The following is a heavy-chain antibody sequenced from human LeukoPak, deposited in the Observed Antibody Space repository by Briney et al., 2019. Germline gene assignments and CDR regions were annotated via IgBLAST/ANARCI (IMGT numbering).Heavy chain of an antibody. CDR1: GFTFDDYA. CDR2: ISWNSGSI. Sequence: GGSLRLSCAASGFTFDDYAMHWVRQAPGKGLEWVSGISWNSGSIGCADSVKGRFTISRDNAKNSLYLQMNSLRAEDTALYYCAKDSSGYYPGDYFDYWGQGTLVTVSS. CDR3: AKDSSGYYPGDYFDY. D-gene: IGHD3-22*01. V-gene: IGHV3-9*01. J-gene: IGHJ4*02.